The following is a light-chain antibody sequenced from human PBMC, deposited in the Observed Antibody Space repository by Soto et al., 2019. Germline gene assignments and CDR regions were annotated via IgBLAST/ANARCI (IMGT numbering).Light chain of an antibody. CDR3: TSYAENKTLYV. CDR1: SSDVGGYNF. V-gene: IGLV2-8*01. J-gene: IGLJ1*01. Sequence: QSVLTQPPSASGSPGQSVTISCTGTSSDVGGYNFVSWYQQHPGKAPKLMIYEVNKRPSGVPNRFSGSKSGNTASLTVSGHQAEDGGNYYSTSYAENKTLYVFGPGTRVTVL. CDR2: EVN.